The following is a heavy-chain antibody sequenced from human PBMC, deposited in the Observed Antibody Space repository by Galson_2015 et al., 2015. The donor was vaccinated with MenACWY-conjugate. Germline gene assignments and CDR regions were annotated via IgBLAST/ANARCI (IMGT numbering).Heavy chain of an antibody. D-gene: IGHD1-26*01. Sequence: ETLSLTCTVSGGSISSYYWSWIRQPPGKGLEWIGYIYYSGSTNHNPSLKSRVTISEDTSKNQFSLKLSSVTAADTAVYYCARLRYSGSYYYFDYWGQGTLVTVSS. CDR2: IYYSGST. V-gene: IGHV4-59*08. CDR3: ARLRYSGSYYYFDY. CDR1: GGSISSYY. J-gene: IGHJ4*02.